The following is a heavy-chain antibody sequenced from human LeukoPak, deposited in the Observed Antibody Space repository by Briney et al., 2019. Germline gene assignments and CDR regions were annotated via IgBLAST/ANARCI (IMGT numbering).Heavy chain of an antibody. J-gene: IGHJ5*02. CDR3: ARDFDYGDFNWFDP. D-gene: IGHD4-17*01. CDR1: GFTFSSYA. V-gene: IGHV3-7*01. CDR2: IKQDGSEK. Sequence: GGSLRLSCAASGFTFSSYAMSWVRQAPGKGLEWVANIKQDGSEKYYVDSVKGRFTISRDNAKNSLYLQMNSLRAEDTAVYYCARDFDYGDFNWFDPWGQGTLVTVSS.